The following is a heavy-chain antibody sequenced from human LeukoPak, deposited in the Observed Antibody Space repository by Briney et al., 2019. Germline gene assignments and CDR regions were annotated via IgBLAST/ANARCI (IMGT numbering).Heavy chain of an antibody. V-gene: IGHV4-39*01. J-gene: IGHJ4*02. CDR1: GGSIGGTTYY. D-gene: IGHD3-10*01. CDR2: FSFSGTT. CDR3: ARHADSGFGELAFHL. Sequence: SETLSLTCSVSGGSIGGTTYYWGWLRQPPGKGLEWIGSFSFSGTTYYNPSLRSRVTISVDTSKNQFSLNLSSVTAADTAVYYCARHADSGFGELAFHLWGQGTLVTASS.